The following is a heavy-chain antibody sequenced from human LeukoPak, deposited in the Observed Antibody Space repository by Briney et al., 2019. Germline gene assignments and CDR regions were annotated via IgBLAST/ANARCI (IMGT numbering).Heavy chain of an antibody. J-gene: IGHJ3*02. CDR3: ASYGTGYNWNDVDAFDI. CDR2: IIPLLGIP. D-gene: IGHD1-1*01. V-gene: IGHV1-69*02. CDR1: GGTFSSYT. Sequence: SVKVSCKASGGTFSSYTISWVRQAPGQGLEWMGRIIPLLGIPNYAQKFQGRVTITADKSTSTAYMELSSLRSEDTAVYYCASYGTGYNWNDVDAFDIWGQGTMVTVSS.